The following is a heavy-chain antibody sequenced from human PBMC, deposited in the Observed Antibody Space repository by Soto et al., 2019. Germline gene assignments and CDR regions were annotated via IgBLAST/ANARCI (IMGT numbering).Heavy chain of an antibody. J-gene: IGHJ4*02. Sequence: QVQLVESGGGVVQPGGSLRLSCVASDVAFSNYGMHWVRQAPGKGLEWVALIWYEGTNKYDGDSVKGRFTVSRENSTKSLFMKMNGVSEDSTVASYCVRRGSCRGGRCLPNLHWFGHYEGFDYWGQGTLVTV. CDR3: VRRGSCRGGRCLPNLHWFGHYEGFDY. CDR2: IWYEGTNK. CDR1: DVAFSNYG. D-gene: IGHD2-15*01. V-gene: IGHV3-33*03.